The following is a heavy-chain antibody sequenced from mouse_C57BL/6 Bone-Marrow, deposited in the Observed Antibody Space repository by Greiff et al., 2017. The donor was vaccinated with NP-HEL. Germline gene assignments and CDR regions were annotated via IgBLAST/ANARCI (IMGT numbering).Heavy chain of an antibody. CDR2: IDPENGDT. CDR1: GFNIKDDY. J-gene: IGHJ2*01. D-gene: IGHD1-1*01. V-gene: IGHV14-4*01. CDR3: TYHYYGSSYYFDY. Sequence: EVKLMESGAELVRPGASVKLSCTASGFNIKDDYMHWVKQRPEQGLEWIGWIDPENGDTEYASKFQGKATITADTSSNTAYLQLSSLTSEDTAVYYCTYHYYGSSYYFDYWGQGTTLTVSS.